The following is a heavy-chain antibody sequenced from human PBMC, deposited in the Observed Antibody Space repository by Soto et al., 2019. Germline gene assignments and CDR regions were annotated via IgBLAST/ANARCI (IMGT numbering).Heavy chain of an antibody. Sequence: SEHVPCKTSGGTFPHCYLHWVGQAPGEGPEWMGWINPNSGGTNYAKTFHGRVTMTWDASKSTEYMELSRLRSDKTAVDYCATVGHCSSTSCYPLDLWGQGTMVTVSS. CDR3: ATVGHCSSTSCYPLDL. V-gene: IGHV1-2*02. CDR1: GGTFPHCY. J-gene: IGHJ5*02. D-gene: IGHD2-2*01. CDR2: INPNSGGT.